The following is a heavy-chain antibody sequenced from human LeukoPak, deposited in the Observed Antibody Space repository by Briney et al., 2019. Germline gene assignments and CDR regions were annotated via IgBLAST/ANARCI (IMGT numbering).Heavy chain of an antibody. Sequence: GGSLRLSCAASGFTFSSYSMNWVRQAPGKGLEWVANIKQDGSEKYYVDSVKGRFTISRDNAKNSLYLQMNSLRAEDTAVYYCARDPNYYYYYYMDVWGKGTTVTVSS. J-gene: IGHJ6*03. CDR2: IKQDGSEK. CDR1: GFTFSSYS. V-gene: IGHV3-7*01. CDR3: ARDPNYYYYYYMDV.